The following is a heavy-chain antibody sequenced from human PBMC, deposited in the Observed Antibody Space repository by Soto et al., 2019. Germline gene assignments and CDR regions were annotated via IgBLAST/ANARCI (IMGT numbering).Heavy chain of an antibody. J-gene: IGHJ5*02. CDR1: GYTFTGSS. CDR3: ARGIMITFGGVIERYNWFDP. CDR2: INPNSGDT. V-gene: IGHV1-2*02. Sequence: QVQLVQSGAEVKKPGASVNVSCEASGYTFTGSSIHWVRQAPGQGLEWMGYINPNSGDTIFAQKFQGRVTMTRDTSISTAYMELSRVASDDTAVYYCARGIMITFGGVIERYNWFDPWGQGTLVTVSS. D-gene: IGHD3-16*02.